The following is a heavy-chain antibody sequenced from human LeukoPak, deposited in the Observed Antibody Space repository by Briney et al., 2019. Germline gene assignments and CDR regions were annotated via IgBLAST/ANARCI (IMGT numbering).Heavy chain of an antibody. J-gene: IGHJ5*02. Sequence: PSETLSLTCAVSGGSISSSNWWSWVRQPPGKGLEWIGEIYHSGSTNYNPSLKSRVTISVDKSKNQFSLKLSSVTAADTAVYYCARGGVIRFLEWPEGWFDPWGQGTLVTVSS. V-gene: IGHV4-4*02. D-gene: IGHD3-3*01. CDR1: GGSISSSNW. CDR2: IYHSGST. CDR3: ARGGVIRFLEWPEGWFDP.